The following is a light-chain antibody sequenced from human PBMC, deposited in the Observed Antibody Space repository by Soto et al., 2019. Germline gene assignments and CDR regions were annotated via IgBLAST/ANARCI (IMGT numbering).Light chain of an antibody. V-gene: IGKV3-15*01. CDR2: STS. J-gene: IGKJ4*01. CDR3: QQHNNWPPLT. CDR1: QSVSSN. Sequence: EIVMTQSPATLSVSPGERATLSCRASQSVSSNLAWYQHNPGQAPRLLIYSTSTRATGIPARFSGSGSGTEFTLTISSLQSEDFAVYYCQQHNNWPPLTFGGGTKVEIK.